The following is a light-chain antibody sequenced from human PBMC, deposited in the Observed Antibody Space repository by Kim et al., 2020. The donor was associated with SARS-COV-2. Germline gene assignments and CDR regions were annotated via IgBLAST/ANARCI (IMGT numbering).Light chain of an antibody. CDR2: GKH. CDR1: SLRIYY. J-gene: IGLJ3*02. CDR3: TSRVSSDDYQL. V-gene: IGLV3-19*01. Sequence: LGQTGRNTCQGDSLRIYYASWYQQKPGQAPVSVICGKHKRPSGIPDRFSGSTSGNTASLTITGAHAEDEADYYFTSRVSSDDYQLFGGGAQLTVL.